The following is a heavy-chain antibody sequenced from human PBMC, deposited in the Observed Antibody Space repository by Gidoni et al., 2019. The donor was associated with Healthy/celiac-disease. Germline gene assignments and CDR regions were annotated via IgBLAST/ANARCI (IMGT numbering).Heavy chain of an antibody. J-gene: IGHJ5*02. CDR3: ARRLIGGGYSYDLGWFDP. Sequence: EVQLVESGGALVQPGGSLRLSCAASGFTFNKYWMSWVRQAPGKGLEWVATIKQDGSDKYYVDSVKGRFTISRDNAKNSLYLQMNSLTAEDTAVYYCARRLIGGGYSYDLGWFDPWGQGALVTVSS. D-gene: IGHD3-22*01. CDR2: IKQDGSDK. CDR1: GFTFNKYW. V-gene: IGHV3-7*01.